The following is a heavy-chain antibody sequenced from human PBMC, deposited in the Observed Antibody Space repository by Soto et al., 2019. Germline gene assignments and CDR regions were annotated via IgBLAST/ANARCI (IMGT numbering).Heavy chain of an antibody. J-gene: IGHJ3*02. CDR2: IDSDGSSA. CDR3: ARGGDYHGYDI. V-gene: IGHV3-74*01. Sequence: EVQLVESGGGLVQPGGSLRLSCAASGFTFSRYWIHWVRQAPGKGLVWVSRIDSDGSSAIYADSVKGRFTISRDNAKNTLYLQMNSLRAEDTAVYYCARGGDYHGYDIWGQGTIVTVSS. CDR1: GFTFSRYW. D-gene: IGHD2-21*02.